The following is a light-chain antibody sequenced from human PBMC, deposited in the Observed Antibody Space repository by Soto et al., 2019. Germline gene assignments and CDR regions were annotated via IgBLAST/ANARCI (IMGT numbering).Light chain of an antibody. Sequence: EIVLTQSPGTLSLSPGEGATLSCRASQSVSSIYLAWYQQKPSQAPRLLIHGASSRATGIPDRFSGSGSGTDFTLTISRLEPEDFAVYYCQQYGTFPLTFGGGTKVEIK. CDR1: QSVSSIY. CDR2: GAS. J-gene: IGKJ4*01. CDR3: QQYGTFPLT. V-gene: IGKV3-20*01.